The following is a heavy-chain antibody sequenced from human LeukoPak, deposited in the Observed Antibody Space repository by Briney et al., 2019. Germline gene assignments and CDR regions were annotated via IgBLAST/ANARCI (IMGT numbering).Heavy chain of an antibody. V-gene: IGHV3-11*01. CDR1: GFTFSDYY. J-gene: IGHJ4*02. Sequence: TGGSLRLSCAASGFTFSDYYMSWIRKAPGKGLEWVSYISSSGSTIYSADSVKGRFTISRDNAKNSLYLQMNSLRAEDTAVYYCARADFWSGYYLTWGQGTLVTVSS. CDR2: ISSSGSTI. CDR3: ARADFWSGYYLT. D-gene: IGHD3-3*01.